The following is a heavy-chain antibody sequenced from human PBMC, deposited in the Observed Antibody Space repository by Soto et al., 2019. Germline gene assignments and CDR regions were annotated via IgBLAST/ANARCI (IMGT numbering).Heavy chain of an antibody. D-gene: IGHD3-3*01. CDR3: ARVDFWSGPNKYYFDY. J-gene: IGHJ4*02. Sequence: SETLSLTCAVSGYSISSGYYWGWIRQPPGKGLEWIGSIYHSGSTYYNPSLKSRVTISVDTSKNQFSLKLSSVTAADTAVYYCARVDFWSGPNKYYFDYWGQGTLVTVSS. V-gene: IGHV4-38-2*01. CDR2: IYHSGST. CDR1: GYSISSGYY.